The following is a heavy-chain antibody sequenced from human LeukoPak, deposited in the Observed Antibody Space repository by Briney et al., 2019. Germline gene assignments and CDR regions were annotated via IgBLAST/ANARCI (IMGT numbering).Heavy chain of an antibody. CDR1: GGSISSHY. CDR2: IYYSGST. D-gene: IGHD3-22*01. Sequence: SETLSLICTVSGGSISSHYWSWIRQPPGKGLEWIGYIYYSGSTNYNPSLKSRVTISVDTSKNQFSLKLSSVTAADTAVYYCAREYYYDSSGHTPNWFDPWGQGTLVTVSS. J-gene: IGHJ5*02. CDR3: AREYYYDSSGHTPNWFDP. V-gene: IGHV4-59*11.